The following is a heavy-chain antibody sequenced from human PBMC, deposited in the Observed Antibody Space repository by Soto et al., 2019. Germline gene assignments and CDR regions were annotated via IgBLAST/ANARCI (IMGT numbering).Heavy chain of an antibody. Sequence: SETLSLTCAVSGGSISSGGYSWTWIRQPPGKGLEWIGYVHHTGSTTYNPSLKTRVNISVDRPNNQFFLTLTSATAADSAIYYCARGLWNDVFQYWGRGILVT. CDR2: VHHTGST. V-gene: IGHV4-30-2*01. D-gene: IGHD1-1*01. CDR1: GGSISSGGYS. CDR3: ARGLWNDVFQY. J-gene: IGHJ1*01.